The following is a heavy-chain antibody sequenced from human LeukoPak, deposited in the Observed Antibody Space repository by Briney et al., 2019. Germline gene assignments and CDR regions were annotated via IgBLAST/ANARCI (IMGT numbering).Heavy chain of an antibody. CDR3: AKDPEWFGELLPDY. V-gene: IGHV3-30*18. CDR2: ISYDGSNK. D-gene: IGHD3-10*01. CDR1: GLTFSSYG. J-gene: IGHJ4*02. Sequence: GRSLRLSCAASGLTFSSYGMHWVRQAPGKGLEWVAVISYDGSNKYYADSVKGRFTISRDNSKNTLYLQMNSLRAEDTAVYYCAKDPEWFGELLPDYWGQGTLVTVSS.